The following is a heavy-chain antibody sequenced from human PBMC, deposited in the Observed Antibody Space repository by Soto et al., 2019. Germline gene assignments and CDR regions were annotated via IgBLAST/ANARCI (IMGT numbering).Heavy chain of an antibody. D-gene: IGHD3-16*01. CDR1: GDSISSGFYY. V-gene: IGHV4-31*03. J-gene: IGHJ4*02. Sequence: PSETLSLTCTVSGDSISSGFYYWRWIRPHPGKGLEWIGYIYYSGSTYYNPSLKSRVTISVDTSKNQFSLKLSSVTAADTAVYYCATSLGVSSLDYWGQGILVTAPQ. CDR2: IYYSGST. CDR3: ATSLGVSSLDY.